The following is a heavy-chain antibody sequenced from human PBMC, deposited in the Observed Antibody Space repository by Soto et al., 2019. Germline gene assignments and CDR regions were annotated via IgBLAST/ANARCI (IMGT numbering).Heavy chain of an antibody. CDR1: GGSISSGGYY. V-gene: IGHV4-31*03. J-gene: IGHJ6*02. CDR3: AREGVSSSWYNYYGMDV. CDR2: ISYSGST. D-gene: IGHD6-13*01. Sequence: LSLTCTVSGGSISSGGYYWSWIRQHPGTGLEWIGHISYSGSTYYNTSLKSRVTISVDTSKNQFSLKLSSVTAADTAVYYCAREGVSSSWYNYYGMDVWGQGTTVTVSS.